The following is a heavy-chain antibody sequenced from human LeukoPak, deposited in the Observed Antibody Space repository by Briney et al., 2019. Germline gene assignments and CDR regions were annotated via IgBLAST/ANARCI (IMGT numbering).Heavy chain of an antibody. CDR1: GFTVSSNY. Sequence: PGGSLRLSCAASGFTVSSNYMSWVRQAPGKGLEWVANINQDGSEKYYVDSVKGRFTISRDNAKNSVYLQMNSLRAEDTAVYYCARILPRAIIVVPAPPSDYWGQGTLVTVSS. CDR3: ARILPRAIIVVPAPPSDY. V-gene: IGHV3-7*01. CDR2: INQDGSEK. D-gene: IGHD5-24*01. J-gene: IGHJ4*02.